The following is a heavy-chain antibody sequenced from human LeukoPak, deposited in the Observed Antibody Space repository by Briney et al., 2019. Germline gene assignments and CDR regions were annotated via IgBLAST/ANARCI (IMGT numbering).Heavy chain of an antibody. D-gene: IGHD7-27*01. CDR2: MRSDGSDI. V-gene: IGHV3-33*01. CDR3: ARDQSPKWGSGERYFDY. J-gene: IGHJ4*02. CDR1: GFTFNTHG. Sequence: PGKSLRLSCEASGFTFNTHGMHWVRQAPGKGLEWVAVMRSDGSDIYYADSVKGRFTISRDNSKNTLYLQMNSLRAEDTAVYYCARDQSPKWGSGERYFDYWGQGTLVTVSS.